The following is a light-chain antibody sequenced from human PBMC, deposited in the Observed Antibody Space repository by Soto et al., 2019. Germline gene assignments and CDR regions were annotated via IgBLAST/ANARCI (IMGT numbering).Light chain of an antibody. CDR2: WAS. Sequence: DIVMTQSPDSLAVSLGERAIISCRSSQSVFYTFNSKNYLAWYQQKPGQPPKLLIYWASTRESGVPDRFSGGGSGTDFTLTISSLQAEDVAVYYCQQFYYSPLTFGGGTKVEIK. CDR1: QSVFYTFNSKNY. J-gene: IGKJ4*01. V-gene: IGKV4-1*01. CDR3: QQFYYSPLT.